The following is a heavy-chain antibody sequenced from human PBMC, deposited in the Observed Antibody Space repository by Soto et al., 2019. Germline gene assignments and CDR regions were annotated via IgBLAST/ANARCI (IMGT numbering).Heavy chain of an antibody. CDR1: GGTFSPYT. CDR3: ARDWESTVSTWSFGAF. D-gene: IGHD3-10*01. Sequence: QVQLVQSGAEVKKPGSSVEVSCKASGGTFSPYTINWVRQAPGQGLEWMGRIIPFLGVTNYAQKFQARVTITADKSTTTAYMELSGLRFEDTAVYYCARDWESTVSTWSFGAFWGRGTLVTVSS. V-gene: IGHV1-69*08. CDR2: IIPFLGVT. J-gene: IGHJ4*02.